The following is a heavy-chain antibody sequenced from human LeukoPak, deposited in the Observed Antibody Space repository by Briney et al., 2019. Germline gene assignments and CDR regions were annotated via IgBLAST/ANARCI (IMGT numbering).Heavy chain of an antibody. CDR3: ARGGAATGNFDY. D-gene: IGHD2-15*01. V-gene: IGHV4-38-2*01. Sequence: SETLFLTCAVSCYSLSSGYYLVLIRPPPGEGLEWIGSIYHSGSTYYNPSLKSRVTISVDTSKNQFSLKLSSVTAADTAVYYCARGGAATGNFDYWGQGTLVTVSS. CDR1: CYSLSSGYY. CDR2: IYHSGST. J-gene: IGHJ4*02.